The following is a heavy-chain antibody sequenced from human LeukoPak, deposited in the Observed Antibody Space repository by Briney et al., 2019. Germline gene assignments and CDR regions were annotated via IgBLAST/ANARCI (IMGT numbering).Heavy chain of an antibody. V-gene: IGHV4-59*01. CDR1: GGSISSYY. CDR3: ARTMEAEVGEYFDY. J-gene: IGHJ4*02. CDR2: IYYSGST. D-gene: IGHD3-10*01. Sequence: PSETLSLTCTVSGGSISSYYWSWIRRPPGKGLEWIGYIYYSGSTNYNPSLKSRVTISVDTSKNQFSLKLSSVTAADTAVYYCARTMEAEVGEYFDYWGQGTLVTVSS.